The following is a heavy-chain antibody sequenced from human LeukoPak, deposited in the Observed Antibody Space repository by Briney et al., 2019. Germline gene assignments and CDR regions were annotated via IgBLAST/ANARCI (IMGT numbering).Heavy chain of an antibody. Sequence: ASVKVSCKASGYTFSNYAVIWVRQAPGQGLEWMGWINTNGGNPTYAQGFTGRFVFSSDTSVSTAYLQITSLKAEDTAVYYCARVKSYSSGWRGREDYYYYMDVWGKGTTVTVSS. CDR3: ARVKSYSSGWRGREDYYYYMDV. D-gene: IGHD6-19*01. CDR1: GYTFSNYA. CDR2: INTNGGNP. V-gene: IGHV7-4-1*02. J-gene: IGHJ6*03.